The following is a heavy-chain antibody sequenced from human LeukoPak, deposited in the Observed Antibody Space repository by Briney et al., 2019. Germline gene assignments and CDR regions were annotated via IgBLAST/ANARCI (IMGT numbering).Heavy chain of an antibody. V-gene: IGHV3-48*01. J-gene: IGHJ4*02. CDR1: GFTFSSYS. CDR3: ARDRPYSSSPFDY. D-gene: IGHD6-13*01. CDR2: ISSSGSTI. Sequence: GRSLRLSCAASGFTFSSYSMNWVRQAPGKGLEWVSYISSSGSTIYYADSVKGRFTISRDNAKNSLYLQMNSLRAEDTAVYYCARDRPYSSSPFDYWGQGTLVTVSS.